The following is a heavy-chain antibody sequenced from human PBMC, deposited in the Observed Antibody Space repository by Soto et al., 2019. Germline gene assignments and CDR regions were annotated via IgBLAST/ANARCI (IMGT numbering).Heavy chain of an antibody. CDR2: ISYDGSNK. J-gene: IGHJ4*02. D-gene: IGHD3-10*01. CDR1: GFTFSSYA. V-gene: IGHV3-30-3*01. Sequence: GGSLRLSCAASGFTFSSYAMHWVRQAPGKGLEWVAVISYDGSNKYHADSVKGRFTISRDNSKNTLYLQMNSLRAEDTAVYYCARESDYYGSGNLDYWGQGTLVTVSS. CDR3: ARESDYYGSGNLDY.